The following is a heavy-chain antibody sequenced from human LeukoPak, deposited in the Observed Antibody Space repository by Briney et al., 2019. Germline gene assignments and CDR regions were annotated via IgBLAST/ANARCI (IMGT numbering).Heavy chain of an antibody. D-gene: IGHD6-19*01. CDR1: GFTFSDYY. V-gene: IGHV3-11*06. Sequence: GGSLRLSCAASGFTFSDYYMSWVRQAPGKGLEWVSYISSSSGFTKYADSVKGRFTISRDNAKNSLYLQMSSLRAEDTAIYYCASPQWLAFWGQGTLVTVSS. CDR2: ISSSSGFT. J-gene: IGHJ4*02. CDR3: ASPQWLAF.